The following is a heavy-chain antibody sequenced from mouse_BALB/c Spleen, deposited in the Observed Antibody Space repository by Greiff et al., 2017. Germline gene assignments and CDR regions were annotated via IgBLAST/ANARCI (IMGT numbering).Heavy chain of an antibody. CDR1: GFNIKDYY. CDR3: VTTAQGWFAY. J-gene: IGHJ3*01. Sequence: VQLQQSGAELVRPGALVKLSCKASGFNIKDYYMHWVKQRPEQGLEWMGWIDPENGNTIYDPKFQGKASITADTSSNTAYLQLSSLTSEDTAVYCCVTTAQGWFAYWGQGTLVTVSA. V-gene: IGHV14-1*02. CDR2: IDPENGNT. D-gene: IGHD3-2*02.